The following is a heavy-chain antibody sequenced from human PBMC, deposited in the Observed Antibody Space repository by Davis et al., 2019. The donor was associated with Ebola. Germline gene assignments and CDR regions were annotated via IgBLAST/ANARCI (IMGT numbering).Heavy chain of an antibody. CDR3: ARAPLYDYYYGMDV. D-gene: IGHD3-16*01. CDR2: IWYDGSNK. Sequence: GESLKISCAASGFTFSSYGMHWVGQAPGKGLEWVAVIWYDGSNKYYADSVKGRFTISRDNSKNTLYLQMNSLRAEDTAVYYCARAPLYDYYYGMDVWGQGTTVTVSS. V-gene: IGHV3-33*01. CDR1: GFTFSSYG. J-gene: IGHJ6*02.